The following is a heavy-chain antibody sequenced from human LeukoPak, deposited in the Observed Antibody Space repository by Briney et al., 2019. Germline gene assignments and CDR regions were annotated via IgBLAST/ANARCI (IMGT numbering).Heavy chain of an antibody. CDR1: GFTFSSYA. V-gene: IGHV3-23*01. Sequence: GGSLRLSCAASGFTFSSYAMSWVRQAPGKGLEWVSAISGSGGSTYYADSVKGRFTISRDNSKNTLYLQMNSLRAEDTAVYYCAKDPTRKWQTVYYFDYWGQGTLVTVSS. CDR3: AKDPTRKWQTVYYFDY. J-gene: IGHJ4*02. D-gene: IGHD5-12*01. CDR2: ISGSGGST.